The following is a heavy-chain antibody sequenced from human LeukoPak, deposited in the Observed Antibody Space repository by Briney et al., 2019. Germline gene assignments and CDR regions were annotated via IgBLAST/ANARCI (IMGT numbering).Heavy chain of an antibody. Sequence: SETLSLTCTVSGGSVSNYYWSRIRQPPGKGLEWIGYIYYSGSTNYNPSLKSRVTISVDTSKTQFSLKLSSVTAADTAVYYCARDSYSSGWYGLDYWGQGTLVTVSS. J-gene: IGHJ4*02. CDR2: IYYSGST. D-gene: IGHD6-19*01. CDR1: GGSVSNYY. CDR3: ARDSYSSGWYGLDY. V-gene: IGHV4-59*02.